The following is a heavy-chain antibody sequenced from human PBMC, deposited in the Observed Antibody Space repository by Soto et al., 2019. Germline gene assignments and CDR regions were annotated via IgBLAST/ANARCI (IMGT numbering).Heavy chain of an antibody. CDR1: GLTFIINTDF. Sequence: SETQSLTCTVSGLTFIINTDFWYLAWIRQPPGKGLEWIGSIDNGGNTHYNAPLKSRVIISADTSKNQFSLSLNSMTAADTAVYYCVKRSLLMAPTWGQGIQVTVSS. CDR2: IDNGGNT. J-gene: IGHJ4*02. V-gene: IGHV4-39*01. D-gene: IGHD1-26*01. CDR3: VKRSLLMAPT.